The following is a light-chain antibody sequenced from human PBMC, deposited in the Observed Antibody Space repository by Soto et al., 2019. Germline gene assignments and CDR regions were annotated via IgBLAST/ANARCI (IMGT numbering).Light chain of an antibody. CDR3: HHYNNWPHT. Sequence: DIVMTQSPATLSVSPGERATLSCSASQSVASNLAWYQQRPGQAPRLLIYGASTRATGVPARFSGSGSGTEFTLTISSLQSEDFAIYYCHHYNNWPHTFGGGTKVEIK. J-gene: IGKJ4*01. V-gene: IGKV3-15*01. CDR1: QSVASN. CDR2: GAS.